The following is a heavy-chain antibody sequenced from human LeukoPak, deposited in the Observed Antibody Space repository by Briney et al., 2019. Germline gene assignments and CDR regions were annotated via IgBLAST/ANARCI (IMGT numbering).Heavy chain of an antibody. J-gene: IGHJ4*02. V-gene: IGHV4-4*07. Sequence: PSETLSLTCTVSGGSISSYYWTWIRQPAGKGLEWIGRIYGSGTTNYNPSLESRVTMSVDTSKNQFSLRLSSVTAADTAVYYCARAPPIGSTYLQYWGQGTLVTVSS. CDR3: ARAPPIGSTYLQY. CDR1: GGSISSYY. CDR2: IYGSGTT. D-gene: IGHD5-24*01.